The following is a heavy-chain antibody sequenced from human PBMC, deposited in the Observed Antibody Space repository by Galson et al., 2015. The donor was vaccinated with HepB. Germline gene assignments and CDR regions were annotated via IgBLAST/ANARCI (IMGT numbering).Heavy chain of an antibody. CDR2: ITNGGST. CDR3: AKDIVSTISEWQGSDH. V-gene: IGHV3-23*01. J-gene: IGHJ4*02. CDR1: GFTFSSYA. Sequence: LRLSCAASGFTFSSYAMSWVRQAPGKGLDWVSSITNGGSTYYADSVKGRFTISRDNSKSTLYLQMNNLRAEDTAVYYCAKDIVSTISEWQGSDHWGQGTLVTVSS. D-gene: IGHD5/OR15-5a*01.